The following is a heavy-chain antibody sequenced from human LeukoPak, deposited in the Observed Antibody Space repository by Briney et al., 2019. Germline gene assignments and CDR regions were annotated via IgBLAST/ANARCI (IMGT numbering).Heavy chain of an antibody. CDR1: GFTFSSYG. CDR2: IRYDGSNK. J-gene: IGHJ5*02. D-gene: IGHD3-3*01. Sequence: GGSLRLSCAASGFTFSSYGMHWVRQAPGKGLEWVAFIRYDGSNKYYADSVKGRFTISRDDSKNTLYLQMNSLRAEDTAVYYCAKDPYHTIFGVVIGTFDPWGQGTLVTVSS. V-gene: IGHV3-30*02. CDR3: AKDPYHTIFGVVIGTFDP.